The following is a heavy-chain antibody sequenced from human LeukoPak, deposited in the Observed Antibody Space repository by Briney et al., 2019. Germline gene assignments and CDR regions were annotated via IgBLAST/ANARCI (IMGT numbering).Heavy chain of an antibody. J-gene: IGHJ4*02. CDR1: GFTFSSYA. CDR3: ATPDVVVPAAITLGY. CDR2: ISGSGGST. V-gene: IGHV3-23*01. D-gene: IGHD2-2*01. Sequence: GGSLRLSCAASGFTFSSYAMSWVRQAPGKGLEWVSAISGSGGSTYYADSVKGRFTISRDNSKNTLYLQMNSLRAEDTAVYYCATPDVVVPAAITLGYWGQGNLVTVSS.